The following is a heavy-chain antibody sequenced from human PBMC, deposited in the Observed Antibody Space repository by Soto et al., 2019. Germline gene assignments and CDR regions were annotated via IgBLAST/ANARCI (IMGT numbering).Heavy chain of an antibody. V-gene: IGHV3-23*01. D-gene: IGHD1-26*01. CDR2: ISETGGSI. J-gene: IGHJ4*02. CDR3: AKGGRRRGSYPPLDY. CDR1: GFTSSNYA. Sequence: GGSLRLSCAASGFTSSNYAMTWVRQAPGRGLEWVSGISETGGSIFYADSVKGRFTISRDNSKSTLYLQMNRLRVEDTAIYYCAKGGRRRGSYPPLDYWGQGTVVTVSS.